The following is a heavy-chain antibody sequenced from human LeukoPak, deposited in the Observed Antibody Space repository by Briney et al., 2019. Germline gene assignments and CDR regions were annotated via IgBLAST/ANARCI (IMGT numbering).Heavy chain of an antibody. CDR3: ARRYSGSGSPLSY. D-gene: IGHD3-10*01. CDR2: MNPNSANT. Sequence: GASVKVSRKASGYTFTSYDINWVRQATGQGPEWMGWMNPNSANTGYAQKFQGRVTMTRNTSISTAYMELSSLRSEDTAVYYCARRYSGSGSPLSYWGQGTLVTVSS. V-gene: IGHV1-8*01. J-gene: IGHJ4*02. CDR1: GYTFTSYD.